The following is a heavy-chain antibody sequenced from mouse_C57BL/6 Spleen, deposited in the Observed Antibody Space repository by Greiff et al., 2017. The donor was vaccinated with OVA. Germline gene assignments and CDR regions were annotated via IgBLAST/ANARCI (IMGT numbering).Heavy chain of an antibody. CDR3: ARKGGSRFAY. CDR2: VYPRSGNT. V-gene: IGHV1-81*01. J-gene: IGHJ3*01. D-gene: IGHD1-1*01. CDR1: GYTFTSYG. Sequence: VTLMESGAELARPGASVKLSCKASGYTFTSYGISWVKQRTGQGLEWIGEVYPRSGNTYYNEKFKGKATLTADKSSSTAYMELRSLTSEDSAVYFCARKGGSRFAYWGQGTLVTVSA.